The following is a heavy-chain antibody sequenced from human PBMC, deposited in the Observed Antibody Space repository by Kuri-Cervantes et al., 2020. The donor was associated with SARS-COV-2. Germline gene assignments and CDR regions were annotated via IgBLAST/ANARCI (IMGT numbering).Heavy chain of an antibody. Sequence: GESLKISCAASGFTVSSNYMSWVRQAPGKGLEWVSTIYSGGTTYYADSVKGRFTISRDNSANTLYLQMNSLRAEDTAVYYCAKEWVENDYGVAFDIWGQGTMVTVSS. V-gene: IGHV3-53*01. CDR1: GFTVSSNY. CDR3: AKEWVENDYGVAFDI. J-gene: IGHJ3*02. D-gene: IGHD4-17*01. CDR2: IYSGGTT.